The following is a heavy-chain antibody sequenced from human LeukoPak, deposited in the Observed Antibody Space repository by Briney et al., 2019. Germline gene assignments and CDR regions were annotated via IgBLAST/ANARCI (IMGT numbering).Heavy chain of an antibody. Sequence: SKTLSLTCTVSGGSISSGGYYWSWIRQHPGKGLEWIVYIYYSGSTYYNPSLKSRVTISVDTSKNQFSLKLSSVTAADTAVYYCARGGRDYDSSGYYLGYFDYWGQGTLVTVSS. V-gene: IGHV4-31*03. CDR1: GGSISSGGYY. D-gene: IGHD3-22*01. J-gene: IGHJ4*02. CDR2: IYYSGST. CDR3: ARGGRDYDSSGYYLGYFDY.